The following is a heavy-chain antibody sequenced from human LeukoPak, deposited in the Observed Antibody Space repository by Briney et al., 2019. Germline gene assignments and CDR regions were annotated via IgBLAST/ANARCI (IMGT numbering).Heavy chain of an antibody. CDR1: GFTVSSNY. D-gene: IGHD3-16*02. V-gene: IGHV3-66*01. Sequence: GGSLRLSCAASGFTVSSNYMSWVRQAPGKGLEWVSVIYSGGSTYYADSVKGRFTISRDNSKNTLYLQMNSLRAEDTAVYYCARESVITFGGVIVSGLDYWGQGTLVTVSS. J-gene: IGHJ4*02. CDR3: ARESVITFGGVIVSGLDY. CDR2: IYSGGST.